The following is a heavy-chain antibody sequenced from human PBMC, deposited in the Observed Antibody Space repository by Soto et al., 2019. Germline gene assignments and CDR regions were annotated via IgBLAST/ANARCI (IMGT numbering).Heavy chain of an antibody. Sequence: GGSLRLSCAASGFTFSSYSMNWVRQAQGKGLEWVSYISSSRTNIFYADSVKGRFTISRDNSKNTLYLQMNSLRAEDTAVYYCSREGLVPAATPWFDYWGQGTLVTVSS. V-gene: IGHV3-48*01. CDR1: GFTFSSYS. CDR3: SREGLVPAATPWFDY. J-gene: IGHJ4*02. CDR2: ISSSRTNI. D-gene: IGHD2-2*02.